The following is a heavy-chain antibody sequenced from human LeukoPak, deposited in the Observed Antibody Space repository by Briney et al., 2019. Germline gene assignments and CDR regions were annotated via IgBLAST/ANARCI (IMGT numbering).Heavy chain of an antibody. J-gene: IGHJ4*02. Sequence: GGSLRLSCAASGFTFSSYSMNWVRQAPGKGLEWVSSISSSSSYIYYADSVKGRFTISRDNAKNSLYLQMNSLRAEDTAVYYCARAPSVLRFLEWLNYFDYWGQGTLVAVSS. CDR2: ISSSSSYI. CDR3: ARAPSVLRFLEWLNYFDY. CDR1: GFTFSSYS. V-gene: IGHV3-21*01. D-gene: IGHD3-3*01.